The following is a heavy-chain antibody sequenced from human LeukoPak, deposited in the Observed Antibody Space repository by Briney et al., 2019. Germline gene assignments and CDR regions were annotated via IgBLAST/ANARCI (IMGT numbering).Heavy chain of an antibody. J-gene: IGHJ4*02. CDR1: GYTFTGYY. D-gene: IGHD3-22*01. CDR3: ARDYYDSSGYQY. V-gene: IGHV1-18*04. CDR2: ISAYNGNT. Sequence: ASVKVSCKASGYTFTGYYMHWVRQAPGQGLEWMGWISAYNGNTNYAQKLQGRVTMTTDTSTSTAYMELRSLRSDDTAVYYCARDYYDSSGYQYWGQGTLVTVSS.